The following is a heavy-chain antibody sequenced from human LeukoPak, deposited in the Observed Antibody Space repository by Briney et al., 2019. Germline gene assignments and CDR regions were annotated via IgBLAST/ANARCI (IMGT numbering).Heavy chain of an antibody. V-gene: IGHV4-34*01. CDR2: INHSGST. CDR3: ARTYYYGSGSYFFFGKYYFDY. J-gene: IGHJ4*02. CDR1: GGSLSGYY. D-gene: IGHD3-10*01. Sequence: SETLSLTCAVSGGSLSGYYWTWIRQPPGKGLEWIGEINHSGSTNYNPSLKSRVTISVDTSKNQFSLKLSSVTAADTAVYYCARTYYYGSGSYFFFGKYYFDYWGQGTLVTVSS.